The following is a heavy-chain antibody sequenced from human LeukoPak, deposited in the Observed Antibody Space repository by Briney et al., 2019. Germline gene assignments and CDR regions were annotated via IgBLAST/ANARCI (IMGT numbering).Heavy chain of an antibody. CDR1: GGTFSSYA. CDR2: IIPIFGTA. V-gene: IGHV1-69*13. J-gene: IGHJ3*02. D-gene: IGHD4-17*01. Sequence: ASVKVSCKASGGTFSSYAISWVRQAPGQGLEWMGGIIPIFGTANYAQKFQGRVTITADESTSTAYMELSSLRSEDTAVYYCAREGNYGDLNAFDIWGQGTMVTVSS. CDR3: AREGNYGDLNAFDI.